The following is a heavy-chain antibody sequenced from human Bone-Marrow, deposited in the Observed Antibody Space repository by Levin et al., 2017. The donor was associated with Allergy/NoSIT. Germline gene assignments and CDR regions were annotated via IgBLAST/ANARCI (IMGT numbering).Heavy chain of an antibody. CDR2: INPNSGGT. J-gene: IGHJ4*02. CDR1: GYTFTGYY. CDR3: AIELGVGFDY. V-gene: IGHV1-2*02. D-gene: IGHD1-26*01. Sequence: GESLKISCKASGYTFTGYYMHWVRQATGQGLEWMGWINPNSGGTNYAQKFQGRVTMTRDTSISTAYMELSRLRSDDTAVYYCAIELGVGFDYWGQGTLVTVSS.